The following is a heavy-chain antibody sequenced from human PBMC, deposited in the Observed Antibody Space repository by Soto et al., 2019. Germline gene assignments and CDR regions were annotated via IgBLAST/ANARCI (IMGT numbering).Heavy chain of an antibody. J-gene: IGHJ6*02. V-gene: IGHV3-23*01. Sequence: GGSLRLSCAASGFTFSSYAMSWVRQAPGKGLERVSAISGSGGSTYYADSVKGRFTISRDNSKNTLYLQMNSLRAEDTAVYYCATSTFYSSSWYYYYYGMDVWGQGTTVTVSS. CDR2: ISGSGGST. D-gene: IGHD6-13*01. CDR3: ATSTFYSSSWYYYYYGMDV. CDR1: GFTFSSYA.